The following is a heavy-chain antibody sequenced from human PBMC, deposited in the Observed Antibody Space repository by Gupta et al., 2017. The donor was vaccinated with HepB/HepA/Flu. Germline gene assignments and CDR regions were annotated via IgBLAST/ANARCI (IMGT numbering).Heavy chain of an antibody. CDR1: GFPFSNYW. V-gene: IGHV3-7*01. Sequence: EMQLVESGGALVQPGGSLRLSCAASGFPFSNYWMNWVRQAPGKGLEWVANINQDGSVKDYVDSLKGRITISRDHVKSSLYLQRNSLRDEDTAGYDCSTSRGGGRQSGMDGWGPGNTATV. J-gene: IGHJ6*02. D-gene: IGHD2-15*01. CDR2: INQDGSVK. CDR3: STSRGGGRQSGMDG.